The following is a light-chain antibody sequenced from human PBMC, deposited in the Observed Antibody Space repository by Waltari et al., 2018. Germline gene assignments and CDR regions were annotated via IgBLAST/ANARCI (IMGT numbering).Light chain of an antibody. Sequence: AIQMTQSPSSLSASIGDTVTITCRASQTISSKLDWYQQKPGNAPKLLIYKASSLQSGVPSRFSGSGSGTDFTLTISSLQPEDFATYFCLQYNSSPLTFGGGTKVEIK. CDR1: QTISSK. J-gene: IGKJ4*01. V-gene: IGKV1-13*02. CDR3: LQYNSSPLT. CDR2: KAS.